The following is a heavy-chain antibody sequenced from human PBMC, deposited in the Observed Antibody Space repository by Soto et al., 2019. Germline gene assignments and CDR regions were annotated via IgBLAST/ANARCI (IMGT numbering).Heavy chain of an antibody. V-gene: IGHV2-26*01. J-gene: IGHJ6*02. CDR2: IFSNDEK. CDR1: GFSLSNARMG. Sequence: VSCPTLVNPTETLTLTCTVSGFSLSNARMGVSWIRQPPGKALEWLAHIFSNDEKSYSTSLKGRLTISKDTSKGQVVLTMTNMDPGDTDTYYCARIPPGSGWYYYYYGMDGWGQRT. D-gene: IGHD6-19*01. CDR3: ARIPPGSGWYYYYYGMDG.